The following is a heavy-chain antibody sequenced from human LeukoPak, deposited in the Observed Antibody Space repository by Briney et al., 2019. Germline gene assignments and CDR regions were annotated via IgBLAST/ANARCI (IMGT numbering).Heavy chain of an antibody. CDR2: IDISGDNA. V-gene: IGHV3-23*01. D-gene: IGHD4-17*01. CDR3: ANEIRPNDY. CDR1: GFAFSSHA. Sequence: GVSLRLSCAASGFAFSSHAMCWVRQAPGRGPEWVSSIDISGDNAHYADSVKGRFTISRDNSKNTLYLQMDSLRAEDSAIYYCANEIRPNDYWGQGTLVTVSS. J-gene: IGHJ4*02.